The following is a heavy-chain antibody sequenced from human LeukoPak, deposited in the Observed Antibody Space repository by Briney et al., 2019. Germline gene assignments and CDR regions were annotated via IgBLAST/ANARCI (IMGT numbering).Heavy chain of an antibody. CDR1: GFTFSSYE. D-gene: IGHD4-17*01. CDR3: ARDMTTVTHFLYYYGMDV. J-gene: IGHJ6*02. Sequence: PGGSLRLSCAASGFTFSSYEMNCVRQAPGKGLEWVSYISSSGSTIYYADSVKGRFTISRDNAKNSLYLQMNSLRAEDTAVYYCARDMTTVTHFLYYYGMDVWGQGTTVTVSS. CDR2: ISSSGSTI. V-gene: IGHV3-48*03.